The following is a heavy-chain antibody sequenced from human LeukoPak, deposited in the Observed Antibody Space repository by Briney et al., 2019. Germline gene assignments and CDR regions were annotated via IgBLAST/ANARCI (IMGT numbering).Heavy chain of an antibody. V-gene: IGHV3-30-3*01. CDR1: GFTFSSYA. CDR3: AREMDQWDGFEVPKGDY. Sequence: GGSLRLSCAASGFTFSSYAMHWVRQAPGKGLEWVAVISYDGSNKYYADSVKGRFTISRDNSKNTLYLQMNSLRAEDTAVYYCAREMDQWDGFEVPKGDYWGQGTLVTVSS. J-gene: IGHJ4*02. D-gene: IGHD1-26*01. CDR2: ISYDGSNK.